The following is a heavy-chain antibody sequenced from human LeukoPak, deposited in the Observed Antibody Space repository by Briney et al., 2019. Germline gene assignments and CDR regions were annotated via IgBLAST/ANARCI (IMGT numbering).Heavy chain of an antibody. D-gene: IGHD5-24*01. CDR1: GGSISSGDYY. Sequence: SETLSLTCTVSGGSISSGDYYWSWIRQPPGKGLEWIGYIYYSGSTYYNPSLKSRVTISVDTSKNQFSLKLSSVTAADTAVYYCARERPVEMATQYYFDCWGQGTLVTVSS. CDR2: IYYSGST. V-gene: IGHV4-30-4*01. J-gene: IGHJ4*02. CDR3: ARERPVEMATQYYFDC.